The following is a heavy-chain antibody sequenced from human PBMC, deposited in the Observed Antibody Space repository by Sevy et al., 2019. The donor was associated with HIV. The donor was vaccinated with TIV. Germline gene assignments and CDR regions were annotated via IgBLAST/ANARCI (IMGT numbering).Heavy chain of an antibody. CDR2: IYYSGST. V-gene: IGHV4-59*13. CDR3: ARRYFYDSRGSTVFDY. J-gene: IGHJ4*02. D-gene: IGHD3-22*01. CDR1: GVSISSFY. Sequence: SETLSLNCTVSGVSISSFYWSWIRQPPGKGLEWIGNIYYSGSTNYNPSLKSRVTISVDTSKNQFSLKLSSVTAADTAVYYCARRYFYDSRGSTVFDYWGQGTLVTVSS.